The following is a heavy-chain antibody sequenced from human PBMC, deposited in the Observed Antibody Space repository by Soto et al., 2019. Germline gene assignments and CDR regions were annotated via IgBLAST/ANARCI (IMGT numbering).Heavy chain of an antibody. J-gene: IGHJ6*02. CDR2: IIPIFGTA. D-gene: IGHD3-16*01. CDR1: GGTFSSYA. Sequence: QVQLVQSGAEVKKPGSSVKVSCKASGGTFSSYAINWVRQAPGQGLEWMGGIIPIFGTADYAQKFQGRVTITADQSTSTAYMELSSLRSEDAAVYYCAQCLLGVNYYYGMDVWGQGTTVTVSS. V-gene: IGHV1-69*12. CDR3: AQCLLGVNYYYGMDV.